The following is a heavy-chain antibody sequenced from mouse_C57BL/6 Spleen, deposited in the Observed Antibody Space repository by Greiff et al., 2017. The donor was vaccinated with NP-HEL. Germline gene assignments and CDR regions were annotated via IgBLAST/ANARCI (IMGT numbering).Heavy chain of an antibody. CDR3: ARSGYYGNYDAMDY. J-gene: IGHJ4*01. Sequence: VQLQQSGPELVKPGASVKISCKASGYTFTDYYMNWVKQSHGKSLEWIGDINPNNGGTSYNQKFKGKATLSVDKSSSTAYMELRSLTSEDSAVYYCARSGYYGNYDAMDYWGQGTSVTVSS. V-gene: IGHV1-26*01. CDR2: INPNNGGT. D-gene: IGHD2-1*01. CDR1: GYTFTDYY.